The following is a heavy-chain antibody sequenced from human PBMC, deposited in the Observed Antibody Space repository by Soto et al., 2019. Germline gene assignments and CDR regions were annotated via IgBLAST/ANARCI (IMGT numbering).Heavy chain of an antibody. CDR2: IYHSGSA. CDR3: ARGSTTVVTPNWFDP. Sequence: SETLSLTCAVSGVTISSSNLWSWVRQTPGQGLEWIGEIYHSGSANYNPSLKSRVIISVDKSKNQFSLKLSSVTAADTAVYYCARGSTTVVTPNWFDPWGQGTLVTVS. CDR1: GVTISSSNL. J-gene: IGHJ5*02. V-gene: IGHV4-4*02. D-gene: IGHD4-17*01.